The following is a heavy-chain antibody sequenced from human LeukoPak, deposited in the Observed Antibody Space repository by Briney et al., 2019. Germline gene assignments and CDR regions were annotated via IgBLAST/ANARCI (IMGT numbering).Heavy chain of an antibody. CDR3: AREYSGSSLDY. J-gene: IGHJ4*02. Sequence: GGSLRLSCAASGFIFSDYYMRWIRQAPGRGLEVVSYISSSGSTIYYADSVKGRFTISRDNAKNSLYLQMNSLTAEDTAVYYCAREYSGSSLDYWGQGTLVTVSS. CDR1: GFIFSDYY. D-gene: IGHD1-26*01. CDR2: ISSSGSTI. V-gene: IGHV3-11*01.